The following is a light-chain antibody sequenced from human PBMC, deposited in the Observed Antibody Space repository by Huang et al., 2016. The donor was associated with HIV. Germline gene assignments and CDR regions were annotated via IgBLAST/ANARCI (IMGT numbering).Light chain of an antibody. CDR1: QSISSSF. CDR2: MAS. J-gene: IGKJ2*01. CDR3: HQYGSSPPNT. V-gene: IGKV3-20*01. Sequence: IVLTQSPGTLSLSPGARATLSCRASQSISSSFLAWFQQKPGQAPRLLIYMASSRAAGIPDRFGGSGSVTDFTLTINRLEPEDSAVYYCHQYGSSPPNTFGQGTKLEIK.